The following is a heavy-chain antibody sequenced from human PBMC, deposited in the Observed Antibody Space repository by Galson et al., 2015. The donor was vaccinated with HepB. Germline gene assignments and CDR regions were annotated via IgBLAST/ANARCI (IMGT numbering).Heavy chain of an antibody. CDR2: FYHSGRT. CDR3: AVAPSPFKNQNWFDP. D-gene: IGHD1-14*01. Sequence: TLSLTCAVSGGSMNRGTYSWSWIRQPPGKGLEWIGSFYHSGRTYYNSPLSNRVSISIDKSKNQFSLRLNSVTAADTAIYYCAVAPSPFKNQNWFDPWGQGILVTVSS. J-gene: IGHJ5*01. V-gene: IGHV4-30-2*01. CDR1: GGSMNRGTYS.